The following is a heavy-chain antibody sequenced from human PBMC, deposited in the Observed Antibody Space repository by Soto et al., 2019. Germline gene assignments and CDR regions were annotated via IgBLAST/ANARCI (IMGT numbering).Heavy chain of an antibody. CDR2: IKSTTDGGTT. D-gene: IGHD3-3*01. J-gene: IGHJ4*02. CDR3: TTDCCNYDFWSGYYYDY. V-gene: IGHV3-15*07. Sequence: EVQLVESGGGLVKPGGSLRLSCAASGFTFSNAWMNWVRQAPGKGLEWVGRIKSTTDGGTTDYAAPVKGRFTISRDDAKNTLYLQMNSLKTEDTAVYYCTTDCCNYDFWSGYYYDYWGQGTLVTVSS. CDR1: GFTFSNAW.